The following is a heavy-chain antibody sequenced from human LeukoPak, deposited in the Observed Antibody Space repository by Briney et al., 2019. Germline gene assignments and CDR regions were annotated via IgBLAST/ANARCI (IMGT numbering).Heavy chain of an antibody. Sequence: PSETLSLTCTVSGGSISSYYWSWIRQPPGKGLEWIGEINHSGSTNYNPSLKSRVTISVDTSKNQFSLKLSSVTAADTAVYYCARGIGAVSNYYYYYMDVWGKGTTVTVSS. J-gene: IGHJ6*03. CDR2: INHSGST. V-gene: IGHV4-34*01. CDR3: ARGIGAVSNYYYYYMDV. D-gene: IGHD3-10*01. CDR1: GGSISSYY.